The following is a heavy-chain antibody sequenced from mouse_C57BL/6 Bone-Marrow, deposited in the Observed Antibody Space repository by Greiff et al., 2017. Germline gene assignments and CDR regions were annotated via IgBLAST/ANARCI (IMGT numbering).Heavy chain of an antibody. CDR1: GFSLTSYA. J-gene: IGHJ1*03. CDR2: IWTGGGT. Sequence: VHLVESGPGLVAPSQSLSITCTVSGFSLTSYAISWVRQPPGKGLEWLGVIWTGGGTNYNSALKSRLSISKDNSKSQVFLKMNRLQTDDTARYYCARKDYGSSYVPLYWYFDVWGTGTTVTVSS. CDR3: ARKDYGSSYVPLYWYFDV. V-gene: IGHV2-9-1*01. D-gene: IGHD1-1*01.